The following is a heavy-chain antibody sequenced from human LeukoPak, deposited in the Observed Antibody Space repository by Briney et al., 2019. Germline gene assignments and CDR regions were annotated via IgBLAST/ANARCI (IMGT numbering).Heavy chain of an antibody. CDR3: ARDSNYGSGTYVY. J-gene: IGHJ4*02. D-gene: IGHD3-10*01. V-gene: IGHV3-21*01. CDR2: ISSSSYI. Sequence: GGSLRLSCAASGFTFSSYSMNWVRQAPGKGLEWVSSISSSSYIYYSDSVKGRFTISRDNAKNSLYLQMNRLRAEDTAVYYCARDSNYGSGTYVYWGQGTLVTVSS. CDR1: GFTFSSYS.